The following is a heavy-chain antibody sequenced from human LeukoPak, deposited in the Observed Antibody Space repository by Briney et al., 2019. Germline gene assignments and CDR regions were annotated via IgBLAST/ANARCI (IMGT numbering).Heavy chain of an antibody. D-gene: IGHD4-11*01. CDR3: ARVATVTSNWFDP. CDR2: IYYSGST. CDR1: GGSIISSSYC. J-gene: IGHJ5*02. Sequence: PSETLSFTCTVSGGSIISSSYCWGWIRQPPGKGLEWIGSIYYSGSTYYNPSLKSRVSISVDTSKNQFSLKLSSVTAADTAVYYCARVATVTSNWFDPWGQGTLVTVSS. V-gene: IGHV4-39*01.